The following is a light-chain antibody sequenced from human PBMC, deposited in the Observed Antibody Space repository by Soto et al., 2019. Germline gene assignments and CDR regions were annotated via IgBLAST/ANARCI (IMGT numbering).Light chain of an antibody. CDR2: KAS. CDR1: QNINSW. CDR3: QQYEIYPIT. Sequence: IQMTQSPSTLSASIGDRVTITYRASQNINSWLAWYQQKPGKAPKLLIYKASSLESGVPSRFSGSGSGTEFTLTISSLQPDDFAAYYCQQYEIYPITFGQGTRLEIK. J-gene: IGKJ5*01. V-gene: IGKV1-5*03.